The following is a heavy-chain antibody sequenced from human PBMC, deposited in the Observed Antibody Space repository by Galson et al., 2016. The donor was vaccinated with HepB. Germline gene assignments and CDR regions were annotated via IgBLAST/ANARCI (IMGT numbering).Heavy chain of an antibody. D-gene: IGHD5-24*01. CDR3: ARGGRGYSALLFDY. CDR1: GDSVSSNSAT. Sequence: CAISGDSVSSNSATWNWIRQSPSRGLEYLGRTYYRTKWYDDYGVSVKSRININPDKSKNQFSLQLNSVTPEDTAVYYCARGGRGYSALLFDYWGQGTLVTVSS. CDR2: TYYRTKWYD. J-gene: IGHJ4*02. V-gene: IGHV6-1*01.